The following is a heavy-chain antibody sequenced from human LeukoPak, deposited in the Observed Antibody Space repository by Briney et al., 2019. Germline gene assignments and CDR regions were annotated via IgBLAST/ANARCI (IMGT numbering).Heavy chain of an antibody. CDR1: GFTFSSYD. J-gene: IGHJ6*02. D-gene: IGHD2-2*01. V-gene: IGHV3-48*03. Sequence: GGSLRLSCAASGFTFSSYDFNWVRQAPGKGLEWLSYISSSGYTIYYADSVKGRFTISRDNAKNSLYLQVNSLRAEDTAVYYCAREDCSSTSCYGHYYYGMDVWGQGTTVTVSS. CDR2: ISSSGYTI. CDR3: AREDCSSTSCYGHYYYGMDV.